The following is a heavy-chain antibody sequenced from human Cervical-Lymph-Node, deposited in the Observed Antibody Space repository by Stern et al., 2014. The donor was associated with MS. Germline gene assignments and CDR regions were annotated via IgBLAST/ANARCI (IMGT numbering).Heavy chain of an antibody. Sequence: QVTLKESGPTLVKPTQTLTLTCTFSEFSLSTTGVGVGWIRQPPGKALEWLALIFLGDDKRYSPSLKSRVTVSKDTSKNQVVLTMTNMDPVDTGTYYCAHRPGYSDDGTESPVGAFDVWGQGRMVIVSS. CDR3: AHRPGYSDDGTESPVGAFDV. J-gene: IGHJ3*01. D-gene: IGHD3-22*01. CDR1: EFSLSTTGVG. V-gene: IGHV2-5*02. CDR2: IFLGDDK.